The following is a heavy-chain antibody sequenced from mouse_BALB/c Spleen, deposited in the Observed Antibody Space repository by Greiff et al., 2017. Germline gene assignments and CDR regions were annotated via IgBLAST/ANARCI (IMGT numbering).Heavy chain of an antibody. J-gene: IGHJ2*01. CDR1: GFPFSSYA. CDR3: ARDYYGFDY. CDR2: ISSGGSYT. V-gene: IGHV5-9-1*01. Sequence: EVMLVESGGGLVKPGGSLKLSCAASGFPFSSYAMSWVRQTQEKRLEWVATISSGGSYTYYPDSVKGRFTISRDNAKNTLYLQMSSLRSEDTAMYYCARDYYGFDYWGQGTTLTVSS. D-gene: IGHD1-1*01.